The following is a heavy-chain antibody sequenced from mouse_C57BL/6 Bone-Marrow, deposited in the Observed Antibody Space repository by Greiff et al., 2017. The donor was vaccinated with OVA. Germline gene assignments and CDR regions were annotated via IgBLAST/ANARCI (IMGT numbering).Heavy chain of an antibody. CDR3: ARRGQLRLQNAMDY. V-gene: IGHV1-26*01. CDR1: GYTFTDYY. D-gene: IGHD3-2*02. J-gene: IGHJ4*01. CDR2: INPNNGGT. Sequence: VQLQQSGPELVKPGASVKISCKASGYTFTDYYMNWVKQSHGKSLEWIGDINPNNGGTSYNQKFKGKATLTVDKSSSTAYMELRSLTSEDSAVYYCARRGQLRLQNAMDYWGQGTSVTVSS.